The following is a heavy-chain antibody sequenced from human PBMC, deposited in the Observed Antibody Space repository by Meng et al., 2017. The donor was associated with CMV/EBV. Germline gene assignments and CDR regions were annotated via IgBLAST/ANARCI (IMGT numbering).Heavy chain of an antibody. CDR1: GFTFSNYE. CDR2: ISPTGSTT. D-gene: IGHD3-10*01. V-gene: IGHV3-48*03. CDR3: AKTAYRFGELLSYFDY. Sequence: GESLKISCTASGFTFSNYEMNWVRQAPGKGLEWVSYISPTGSTTYYADSMKGRFTISRDNSKNTLYLQMNSLRAEDTAVYYCAKTAYRFGELLSYFDYWGQGTLVTVSS. J-gene: IGHJ4*02.